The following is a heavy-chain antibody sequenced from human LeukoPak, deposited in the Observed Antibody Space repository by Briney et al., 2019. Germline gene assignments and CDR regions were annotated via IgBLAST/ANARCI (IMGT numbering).Heavy chain of an antibody. J-gene: IGHJ5*02. Sequence: ASVKVSCKASGYTFTSYGISWVRQAPGQGLEWMGWISAYNGNTNYAQKLQGRVTMTTDTSTSTAYMELRSLRSDDTAVYYCARDNHYDILTGSPGPNNWFDPWGQGTLFTVSS. D-gene: IGHD3-9*01. CDR2: ISAYNGNT. CDR1: GYTFTSYG. V-gene: IGHV1-18*01. CDR3: ARDNHYDILTGSPGPNNWFDP.